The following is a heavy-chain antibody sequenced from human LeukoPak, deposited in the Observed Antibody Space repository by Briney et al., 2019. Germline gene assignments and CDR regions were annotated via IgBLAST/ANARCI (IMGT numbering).Heavy chain of an antibody. V-gene: IGHV3-23*01. CDR3: AKRQLRGDSSYYFDY. CDR2: ISDSGSGT. Sequence: GGSLRLSCAASGYTFSNSAMGWVRQAPGKGLEWVSSISDSGSGTFYPDSVKGRFTISRDNSKNMLYLQMNSLRIDETAVYYCAKRQLRGDSSYYFDYWGPGTLVTVSS. J-gene: IGHJ4*02. CDR1: GYTFSNSA. D-gene: IGHD3-16*01.